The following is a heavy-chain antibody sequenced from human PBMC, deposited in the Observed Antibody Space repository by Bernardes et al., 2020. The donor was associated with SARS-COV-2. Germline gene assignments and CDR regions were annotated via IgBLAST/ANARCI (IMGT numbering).Heavy chain of an antibody. V-gene: IGHV3-9*01. CDR3: AREVARDSGDFWVHNGLDV. J-gene: IGHJ6*02. Sequence: GGSLRLSCAATGFKFRDFAMHWVRQGPGKGLEWVSAISWNSGCVGYADSVKGRFTISRDNAQDSLYLQMNNVRDDDSALYFCAREVARDSGDFWVHNGLDVWGQGTSVSVSS. CDR2: ISWNSGCV. D-gene: IGHD3-3*01. CDR1: GFKFRDFA.